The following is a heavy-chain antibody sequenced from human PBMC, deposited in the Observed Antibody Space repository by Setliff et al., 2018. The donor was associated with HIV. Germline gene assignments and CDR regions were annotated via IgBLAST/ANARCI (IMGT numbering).Heavy chain of an antibody. Sequence: GSLRLSCTASGLTFGDYAMSWFRQAPGKGLEWISFIRSKTYGGTTEYAASVKGRCTISRDDSKSIAYLQMNSLRPEDTAVYYCASARIPTGGTSTSLDYWGQGALVTVSS. CDR2: IRSKTYGGTT. CDR1: GLTFGDYA. J-gene: IGHJ4*02. V-gene: IGHV3-49*03. CDR3: ASARIPTGGTSTSLDY. D-gene: IGHD1-1*01.